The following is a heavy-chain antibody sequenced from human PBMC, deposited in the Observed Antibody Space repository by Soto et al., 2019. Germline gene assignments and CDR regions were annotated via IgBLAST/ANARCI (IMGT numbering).Heavy chain of an antibody. Sequence: XXSLRLSCAASGFTFSSYAMRWVRKAPGKGLEWVSAISGSGGSTYYADSVKGRFTISRDNSKNTLYLQMNSLRAEDTAVYYCAKGGRYTTPYWGQGTLVTVSS. D-gene: IGHD1-1*01. CDR1: GFTFSSYA. CDR3: AKGGRYTTPY. V-gene: IGHV3-23*01. CDR2: ISGSGGST. J-gene: IGHJ4*02.